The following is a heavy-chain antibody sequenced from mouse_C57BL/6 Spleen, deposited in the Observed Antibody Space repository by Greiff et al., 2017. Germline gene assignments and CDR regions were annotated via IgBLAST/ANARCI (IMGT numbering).Heavy chain of an antibody. CDR1: GYTFTSYT. CDR3: ARSFITTADY. CDR2: INPSSGYT. J-gene: IGHJ2*01. D-gene: IGHD1-1*01. V-gene: IGHV1-4*01. Sequence: QVQLQQSGAELARPGASVKMSCKASGYTFTSYTMHWVKPRPGQGLEWIGYINPSSGYTKYNQKFKDKATLNADKSSSTAYMQLSSLTSEDSAVYYCARSFITTADYWGQGTTLTVSS.